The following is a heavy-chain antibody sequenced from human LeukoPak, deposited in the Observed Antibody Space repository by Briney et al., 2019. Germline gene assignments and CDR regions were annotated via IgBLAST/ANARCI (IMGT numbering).Heavy chain of an antibody. D-gene: IGHD6-13*01. CDR3: ARQAAAGLDY. CDR1: AFTFSSHE. J-gene: IGHJ4*02. Sequence: GGSLRLPCAASAFTFSSHEMNWVRQAPGKGLEWVSVVYSGGRTFYADSVKGRFTISRDNSKNTVYLQMNSLRADDTAVYYCARQAAAGLDYWGQGTLVTVSS. CDR2: VYSGGRT. V-gene: IGHV3-66*02.